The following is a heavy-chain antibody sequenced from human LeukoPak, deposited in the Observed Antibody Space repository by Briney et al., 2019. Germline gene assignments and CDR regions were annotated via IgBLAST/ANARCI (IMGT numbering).Heavy chain of an antibody. CDR2: ISGSGGST. Sequence: GGSLRLSCAASGLTFSSYAMSWVRQAPGKGLEWVSAISGSGGSTYYADSVKGRFTISRDNSKNTLYLQMNSLRAEDTAVYYCAKDQTGELWPIFDYWGQGTLVTVSS. V-gene: IGHV3-23*01. J-gene: IGHJ4*02. CDR1: GLTFSSYA. D-gene: IGHD3-16*01. CDR3: AKDQTGELWPIFDY.